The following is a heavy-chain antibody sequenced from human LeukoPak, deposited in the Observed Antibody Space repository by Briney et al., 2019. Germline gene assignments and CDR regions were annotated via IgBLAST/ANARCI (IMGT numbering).Heavy chain of an antibody. CDR1: GGSISSYY. CDR3: ARTAPNYYYYYMDV. J-gene: IGHJ6*03. D-gene: IGHD5-18*01. CDR2: IYTSGST. V-gene: IGHV4-4*09. Sequence: PSVTLSLTCTVSGGSISSYYWSWIRQPPGKGLEWIGYIYTSGSTNYNPSLKNRVTISVDTSKNQFSLKLSSVTAADTAVYYCARTAPNYYYYYMDVWGKGTTVTVSS.